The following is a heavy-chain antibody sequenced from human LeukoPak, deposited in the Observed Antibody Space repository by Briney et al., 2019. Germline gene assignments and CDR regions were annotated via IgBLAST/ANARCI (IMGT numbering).Heavy chain of an antibody. J-gene: IGHJ4*02. CDR1: GGSISSSSYY. D-gene: IGHD5-12*01. Sequence: SETLSLTCTVSGGSISSSSYYWGWIRQPPGTGLEWIGSIYYSGSTYYNPSLKSRVTISVDTSKNQFSLKLSSVTAADTAVYYCARQDGLPSYYFDYWGQGTLVTVSS. CDR2: IYYSGST. V-gene: IGHV4-39*01. CDR3: ARQDGLPSYYFDY.